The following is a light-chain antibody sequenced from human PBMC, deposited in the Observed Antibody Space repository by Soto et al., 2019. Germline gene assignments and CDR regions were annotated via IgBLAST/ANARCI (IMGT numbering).Light chain of an antibody. Sequence: EIVLTQSPGTLSLSPGERATLSCRASQSVSSSYLAWYQQKPGQAPRLLISGASGRATGIPVRFSSGGSETDFSLTISSMEPEDFAVYYCQHCGTSWWTFGQGTKVEIK. CDR3: QHCGTSWWT. V-gene: IGKV3-20*01. CDR1: QSVSSSY. J-gene: IGKJ1*01. CDR2: GAS.